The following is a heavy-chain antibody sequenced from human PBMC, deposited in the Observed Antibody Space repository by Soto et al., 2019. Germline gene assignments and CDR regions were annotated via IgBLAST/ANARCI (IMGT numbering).Heavy chain of an antibody. CDR1: GFTFSSYC. Sequence: VGSLRLSWAASGFTFSSYCMHWVRQAPGKGLVWVSRINSDGSCTSYADSVKGRFTISSDNAKNTQYLQMNSLRSEDTAVYYCARDRSGGSGWYWFDPWGQGTLVTVTS. D-gene: IGHD6-19*01. J-gene: IGHJ5*02. CDR2: INSDGSCT. V-gene: IGHV3-74*01. CDR3: ARDRSGGSGWYWFDP.